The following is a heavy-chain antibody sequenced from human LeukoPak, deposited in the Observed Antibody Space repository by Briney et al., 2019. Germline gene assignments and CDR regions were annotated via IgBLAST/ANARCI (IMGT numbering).Heavy chain of an antibody. Sequence: SQTLSLTCTVSGGSISSGGYYWSWIRQHPGKGLEWIGCIYYSGSTCYNPSLKSRVTISEDTSKNQFSLRLSSMTAADTAVYYCAALLGDVSIDYWGQGTLVTVSS. D-gene: IGHD2-21*02. CDR1: GGSISSGGYY. CDR2: IYYSGST. V-gene: IGHV4-31*03. J-gene: IGHJ4*02. CDR3: AALLGDVSIDY.